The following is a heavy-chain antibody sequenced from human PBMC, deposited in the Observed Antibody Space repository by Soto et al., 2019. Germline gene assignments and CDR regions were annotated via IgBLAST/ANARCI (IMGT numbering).Heavy chain of an antibody. J-gene: IGHJ4*02. D-gene: IGHD4-4*01. CDR2: INQDGSEK. CDR1: GFTFNRYW. Sequence: DVQLVESGGGLVQPGGSLRLSCAASGFTFNRYWMKWVRQAPGRGLEWMGNINQDGSEKHYVDSVKGRFTISRDNAKDSVYLQMNSLKAEDTAMYYCARGGYDYSNPFDYWGQGTLVTVSS. CDR3: ARGGYDYSNPFDY. V-gene: IGHV3-7*04.